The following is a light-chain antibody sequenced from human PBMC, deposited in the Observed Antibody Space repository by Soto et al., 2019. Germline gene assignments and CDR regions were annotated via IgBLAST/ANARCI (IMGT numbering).Light chain of an antibody. CDR3: GADHGSGSNFIVV. CDR2: VGTGGIVG. CDR1: SGYSNYK. V-gene: IGLV9-49*01. J-gene: IGLJ2*01. Sequence: QSVLTQPPSASASLGASVTLTCTLSSGYSNYKVDWYQQGPGKGPRFVMRVGTGGIVGSKGDGIPDRFSVLGSGLNRYLTIKNIHEEDESDYHCGADHGSGSNFIVVFGGGTKLTVL.